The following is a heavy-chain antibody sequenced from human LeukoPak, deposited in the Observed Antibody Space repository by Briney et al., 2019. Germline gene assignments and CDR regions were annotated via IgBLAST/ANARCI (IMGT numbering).Heavy chain of an antibody. CDR2: ISTSGDTI. CDR1: GFTVSSNY. CDR3: ARGPPLFDP. Sequence: GGSLRLSCAASGFTVSSNYMSWVRQAPGKGLEWISYISTSGDTIYYADSVKGRFTISSDNAKTSLFLQMNSLRVEDTGVYFCARGPPLFDPWGQGTLVTVSS. J-gene: IGHJ5*02. V-gene: IGHV3-11*01.